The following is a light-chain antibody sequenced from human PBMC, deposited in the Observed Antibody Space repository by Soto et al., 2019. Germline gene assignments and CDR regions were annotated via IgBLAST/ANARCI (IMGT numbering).Light chain of an antibody. J-gene: IGKJ4*01. CDR2: AAS. V-gene: IGKV3-11*01. CDR3: QQRSEWPLT. CDR1: QSLGTY. Sequence: EIVFTQSPAILSFSPGERATLSCRASQSLGTYLTWYQLRPGQAPRLLIHAASARATGVPARFTGSGSGTDFTLTISALEPEDFAVYYCQQRSEWPLTFGGGTKVDIK.